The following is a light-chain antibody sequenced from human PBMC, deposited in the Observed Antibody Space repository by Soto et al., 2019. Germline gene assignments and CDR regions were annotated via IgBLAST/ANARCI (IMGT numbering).Light chain of an antibody. J-gene: IGKJ2*01. V-gene: IGKV3-20*01. Sequence: EIVLTQSPGTLSLSPGERATLSCRASQSVSSTYLAWYQQKPGQAPRLLIYGASSRATGIPDRFSGSGSGTDFTLTICRLEPEDFAVYYCQQYGSSLPYTFGQGTNLEIK. CDR1: QSVSSTY. CDR2: GAS. CDR3: QQYGSSLPYT.